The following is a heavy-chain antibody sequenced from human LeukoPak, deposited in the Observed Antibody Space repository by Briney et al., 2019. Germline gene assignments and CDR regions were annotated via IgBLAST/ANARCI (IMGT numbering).Heavy chain of an antibody. CDR2: INPSGGST. CDR3: ATGPPFLSGENNNYYYGMDV. Sequence: ASVKVSCKASGYTFTSYGISWVRQAPGQGLEWMGIINPSGGSTSYAQKFQGRVTMTRDTSTSTVYMELSSLRSEDTAVYYCATGPPFLSGENNNYYYGMDVWGQGTTVTVSS. V-gene: IGHV1-46*01. CDR1: GYTFTSYG. J-gene: IGHJ6*02. D-gene: IGHD1/OR15-1a*01.